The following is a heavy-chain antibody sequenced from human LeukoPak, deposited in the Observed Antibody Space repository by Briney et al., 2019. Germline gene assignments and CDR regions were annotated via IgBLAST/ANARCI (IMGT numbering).Heavy chain of an antibody. D-gene: IGHD6-13*01. CDR3: ARDWVAAAGSGYYYMDV. V-gene: IGHV1-69*13. CDR2: IIPIFGTA. Sequence: ASVTVSCKASGGTFSSYAISWVRQAPGQGLEWMGGIIPIFGTANYAQKFQGRVTITADESTSTAYMELSSLRSEDTAVYYCARDWVAAAGSGYYYMDVWGKGTTVTVSS. CDR1: GGTFSSYA. J-gene: IGHJ6*03.